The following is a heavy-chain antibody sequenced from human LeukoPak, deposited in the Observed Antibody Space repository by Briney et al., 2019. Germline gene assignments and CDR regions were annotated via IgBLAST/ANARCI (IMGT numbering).Heavy chain of an antibody. Sequence: AASVKVSCKASGGTFSSYTISWVRQAPGQGLEWMGRIIPILGIANYAQKFQGGVTITADKSTSTAYMELSSLRSEDTAVYYCARDRSETTVTTQYWYFDLWGRGTLVTVSS. D-gene: IGHD4-17*01. CDR3: ARDRSETTVTTQYWYFDL. V-gene: IGHV1-69*04. CDR1: GGTFSSYT. CDR2: IIPILGIA. J-gene: IGHJ2*01.